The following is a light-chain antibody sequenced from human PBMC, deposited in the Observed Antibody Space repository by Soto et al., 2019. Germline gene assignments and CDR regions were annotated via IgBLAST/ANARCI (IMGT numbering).Light chain of an antibody. CDR3: AAWDDSLNDSYV. J-gene: IGLJ1*01. CDR1: SSNVGSNA. CDR2: GNN. Sequence: QSVLTQPPSASGTPGQRVTISCSGSSSNVGSNAVNWYQQFPGTAPKLLISGNNRRPSGVPDRFSGSKSGTSASLAISGLQSEDEADYYCAAWDDSLNDSYVFGTGTKLTVL. V-gene: IGLV1-44*01.